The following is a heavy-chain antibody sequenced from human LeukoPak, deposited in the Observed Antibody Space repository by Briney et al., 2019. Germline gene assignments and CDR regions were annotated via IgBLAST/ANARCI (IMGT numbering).Heavy chain of an antibody. V-gene: IGHV3-23*01. Sequence: GGSLRLSCAASGFTFSSYAMSWVRQAPGKGLEWVSAISGSGGSTYYADSVKGRFTISRDNAKNSLYLQMNSLRAGDTAVYYCARGPLRYDILTGYFEFDPWGQGTLVTVSS. CDR1: GFTFSSYA. D-gene: IGHD3-9*01. CDR3: ARGPLRYDILTGYFEFDP. J-gene: IGHJ5*02. CDR2: ISGSGGST.